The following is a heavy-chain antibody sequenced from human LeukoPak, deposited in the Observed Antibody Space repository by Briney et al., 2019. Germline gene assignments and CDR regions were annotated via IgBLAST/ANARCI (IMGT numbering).Heavy chain of an antibody. CDR2: IIPIFGTA. V-gene: IGHV1-69*01. Sequence: ASVTVSCTASGGTFSSYAISWVRQAPGQGLEWMGGIIPIFGTANYAQKFQGRVTITADESTSTAYMELSSLRSEDTAVYYCATSSSGYYAPDYWGQGTLVTVSS. CDR1: GGTFSSYA. D-gene: IGHD3-22*01. CDR3: ATSSSGYYAPDY. J-gene: IGHJ4*02.